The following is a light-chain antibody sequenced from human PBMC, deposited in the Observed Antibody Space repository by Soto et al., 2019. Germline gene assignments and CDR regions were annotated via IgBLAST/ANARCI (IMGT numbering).Light chain of an antibody. CDR2: DNN. J-gene: IGLJ1*01. V-gene: IGLV1-51*01. Sequence: QSVLAQPPSVSAAPGQKVTISCSGSSSNIGNNYVSWYQQLPGTAPKLLIYDNNKRPSGIPDRFSGSKSGTSATLGITGLQTGDEADYYCGTWDSSLSYVFGTVTKV. CDR1: SSNIGNNY. CDR3: GTWDSSLSYV.